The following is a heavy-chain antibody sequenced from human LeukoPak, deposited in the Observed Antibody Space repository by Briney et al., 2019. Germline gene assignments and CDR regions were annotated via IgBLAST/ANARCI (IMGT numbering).Heavy chain of an antibody. CDR3: AKSCCSTSSCYDGFDC. CDR2: ISGSGGTT. CDR1: GFTFSTYA. D-gene: IGHD2-2*01. J-gene: IGHJ4*02. V-gene: IGHV3-23*01. Sequence: PGGSLRLSCAASGFTFSTYAMSWVRQAPGKGVEWVSGISGSGGTTYYADSVKGRFTISRDNSKNTLYLQVNSLRAEDTAVYYCAKSCCSTSSCYDGFDCWGQGTLVTVSS.